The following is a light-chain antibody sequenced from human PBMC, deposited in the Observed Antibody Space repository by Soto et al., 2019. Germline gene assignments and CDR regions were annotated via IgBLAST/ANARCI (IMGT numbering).Light chain of an antibody. J-gene: IGKJ4*01. CDR3: QQCRNWPLT. CDR2: DAS. CDR1: QNVYNN. Sequence: EIVMTQSPATLSVSPGEGATLSCKASQNVYNNLAWYQQRPGQPPRLLIYDASTRATGISDRFSGSGYGTEFTLTISSLQSEDFALYFCQQCRNWPLTFGGGTKVEIK. V-gene: IGKV3-15*01.